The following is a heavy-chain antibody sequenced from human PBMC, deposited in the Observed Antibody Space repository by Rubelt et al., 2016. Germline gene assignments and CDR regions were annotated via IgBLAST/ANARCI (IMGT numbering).Heavy chain of an antibody. J-gene: IGHJ4*02. D-gene: IGHD1-26*01. Sequence: EVQLVESGGGLVQPGGSLRLSCSASGFTFINYWMLWFRQVPGKGLVWVSRIDHGGSDTVYADSVKGRFTISRDNSKNTLYLQVNSLRPEDTAIYYCAKDRVRGSYEIDYWGQGTLVTVSS. CDR3: AKDRVRGSYEIDY. CDR1: GFTFINYW. CDR2: IDHGGSDT. V-gene: IGHV3-74*01.